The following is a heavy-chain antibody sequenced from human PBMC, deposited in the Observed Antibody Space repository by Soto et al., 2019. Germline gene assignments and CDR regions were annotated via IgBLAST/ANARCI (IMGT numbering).Heavy chain of an antibody. CDR3: ARGGYYDFWRGSNWFDP. Sequence: QVQLQQWGAGLLKPSETLSLTCAVYGGSFSGYYWSWIRQPPGKGLEWIGEINHSGSTNYNPSLKSRVTISVDTSKNQFSRKLSSVTAADTAVYYCARGGYYDFWRGSNWFDPWGQGTLVTVSS. V-gene: IGHV4-34*01. CDR2: INHSGST. J-gene: IGHJ5*02. D-gene: IGHD3-3*01. CDR1: GGSFSGYY.